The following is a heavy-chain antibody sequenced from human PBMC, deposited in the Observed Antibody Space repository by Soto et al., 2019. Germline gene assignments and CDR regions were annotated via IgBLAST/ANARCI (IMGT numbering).Heavy chain of an antibody. V-gene: IGHV3-64*01. CDR3: ARDQDWGTYYYYGMDV. CDR2: ISSNGGST. Sequence: EVQLVESGGGLVQPGGSLRLSCAASGFTFSSYAMHWVRQAPGKGLEYVSAISSNGGSTYYANSVKGRFTISRDNSKNTLYLQMGRLRAEDMAVYYCARDQDWGTYYYYGMDVWGQGTTVTVSS. D-gene: IGHD7-27*01. CDR1: GFTFSSYA. J-gene: IGHJ6*02.